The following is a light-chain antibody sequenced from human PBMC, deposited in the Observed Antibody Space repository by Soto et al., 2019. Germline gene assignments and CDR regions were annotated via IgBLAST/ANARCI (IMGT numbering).Light chain of an antibody. CDR3: QQRSNWPGT. Sequence: EIVLTQSPATLSLSPGERATLSCRASQSVSRYLAWYQQKPGQAPRLLLYDASNRATGIPARFSGSGSGTDFTLTISSLEPEDFAVYYCQQRSNWPGTFGQGTKLEIK. CDR2: DAS. CDR1: QSVSRY. J-gene: IGKJ2*01. V-gene: IGKV3-11*01.